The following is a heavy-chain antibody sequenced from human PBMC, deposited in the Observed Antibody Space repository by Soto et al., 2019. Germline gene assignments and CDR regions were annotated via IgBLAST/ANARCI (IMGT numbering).Heavy chain of an antibody. V-gene: IGHV1-18*01. D-gene: IGHD6-13*01. CDR2: ISAYNGNT. CDR1: GYTFTSYG. CDR3: ARGPPYSSSWTPWYFDY. J-gene: IGHJ4*02. Sequence: QVQLVQSGAEVKKPGASVKVSCKASGYTFTSYGISWVRQAPGQGLEWMGWISAYNGNTNYAQKLQGRVTMTTDTPTSTGYMELRSLRSDDTAVYYCARGPPYSSSWTPWYFDYWGQGTLVTVSS.